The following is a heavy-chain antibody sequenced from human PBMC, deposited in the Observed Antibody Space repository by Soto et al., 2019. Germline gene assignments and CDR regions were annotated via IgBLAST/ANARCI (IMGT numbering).Heavy chain of an antibody. CDR3: ARKVVGSTSRPDYWYFDL. CDR2: ISGGGDAT. D-gene: IGHD2-21*01. V-gene: IGHV3-23*01. Sequence: EVQPLESGGDSVQPGGSVRLSCAGSGFTFINYAMNWVRQAPGKGLEWVSTISGGGDATFFADSVRGRFTFSRDNSKNTVTLHMNSLGVDDTAVYYCARKVVGSTSRPDYWYFDLWGRGTLVTVSS. J-gene: IGHJ2*01. CDR1: GFTFINYA.